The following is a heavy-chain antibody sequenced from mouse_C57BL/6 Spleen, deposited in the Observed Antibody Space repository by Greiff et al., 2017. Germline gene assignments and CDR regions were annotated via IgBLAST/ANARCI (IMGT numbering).Heavy chain of an antibody. V-gene: IGHV1-55*01. CDR3: ARVEAPTGGDFDV. CDR1: GYTFTSYW. D-gene: IGHD2-10*01. J-gene: IGHJ1*03. Sequence: QVQLQQPGAELVKPGASVKLSCKASGYTFTSYWITWVKQRPGQGLEWIGDIYPGSGSTNYNEKFKSKATLTVDTSSSTAYMQLRSLTSEDSAVYYCARVEAPTGGDFDVWGTGTTVTVSS. CDR2: IYPGSGST.